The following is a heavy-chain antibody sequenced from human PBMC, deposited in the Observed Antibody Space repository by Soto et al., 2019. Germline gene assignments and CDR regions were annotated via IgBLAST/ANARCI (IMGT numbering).Heavy chain of an antibody. D-gene: IGHD3-22*01. CDR1: GGSFSCGS. V-gene: IGHV4-34*01. CDR2: INHSGST. CDR3: PRAPQTYYYDPHAPYYYGMDV. Sequence: SETLSLSCAVDGGSFSCGSWNWLSQRLGRGMEWIGEINHSGSTNYNPSLKSRVTISVDTSKNQFSLKLRSVTAADTAVYYCPRAPQTYYYDPHAPYYYGMDVWGQGTTV. J-gene: IGHJ6*02.